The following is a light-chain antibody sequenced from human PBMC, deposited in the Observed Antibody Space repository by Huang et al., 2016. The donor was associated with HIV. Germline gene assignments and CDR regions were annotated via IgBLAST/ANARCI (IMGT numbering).Light chain of an antibody. V-gene: IGKV1-9*01. J-gene: IGKJ1*01. CDR1: QDISSY. Sequence: IQLTQSPSSLSASVGDRVTITCRASQDISSYLAWYQEKSGKAPKLLIYAASTLQSGVPSRFSGGGSGTDFTLTISSLQSEDFATYYCQQLNSYPWTFGQGTKVEIK. CDR2: AAS. CDR3: QQLNSYPWT.